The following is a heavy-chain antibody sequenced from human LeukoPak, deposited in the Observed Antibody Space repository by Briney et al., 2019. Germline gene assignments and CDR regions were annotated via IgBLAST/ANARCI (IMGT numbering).Heavy chain of an antibody. CDR3: AKDAGSAIFGVVISRLDY. CDR1: GFTFSSYA. V-gene: IGHV3-23*01. Sequence: PGGSLRLSCAASGFTFSSYAMSWVRQAPGKGLEWVSAISGSGGSTYYADSVKGRFTISRDNSKNTLYLQMNSLRAEDTAVYYCAKDAGSAIFGVVISRLDYWGRGTLVTVSS. D-gene: IGHD3-3*01. CDR2: ISGSGGST. J-gene: IGHJ4*02.